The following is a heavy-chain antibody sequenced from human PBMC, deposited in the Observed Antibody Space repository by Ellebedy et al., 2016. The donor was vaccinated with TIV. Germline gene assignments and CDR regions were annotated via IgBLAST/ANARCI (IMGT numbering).Heavy chain of an antibody. CDR3: ATSQQVVRSDAFDI. CDR2: IYYIGST. CDR1: GGSIGGYY. Sequence: MPSETLSPTCTVSGGSIGGYYWTWIRRPPGRALEWVGYIYYIGSTTYNPSLKSPVTISVDTSKNQFSLKLTSVTAADTAVYDCATSQQVVRSDAFDIWGQGTLVTVSS. D-gene: IGHD6-13*01. V-gene: IGHV4-59*01. J-gene: IGHJ3*02.